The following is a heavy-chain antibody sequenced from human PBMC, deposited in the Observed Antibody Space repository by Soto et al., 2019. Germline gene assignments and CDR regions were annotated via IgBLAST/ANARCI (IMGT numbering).Heavy chain of an antibody. D-gene: IGHD2-2*01. CDR2: ISYDGSNK. Sequence: GESLKISCAASGFTFSSYGMHWVRQAPGKGLEWVAVISYDGSNKYYADSVKGRFTISRDNSKNTLYLQMNSLRAEDTAVYYCAKGEWSCSSTSCYVDYWGQGTLVTVSS. J-gene: IGHJ4*02. V-gene: IGHV3-30*18. CDR3: AKGEWSCSSTSCYVDY. CDR1: GFTFSSYG.